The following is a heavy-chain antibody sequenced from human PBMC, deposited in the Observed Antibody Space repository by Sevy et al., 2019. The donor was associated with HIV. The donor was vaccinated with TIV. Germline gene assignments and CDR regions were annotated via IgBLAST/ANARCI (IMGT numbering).Heavy chain of an antibody. J-gene: IGHJ4*02. CDR3: AREIIAAAAYYFDY. V-gene: IGHV3-30*04. CDR1: GFTFSSYA. Sequence: GGSLRLSCAASGFTFSSYAMHWVRQAPGKGLGWVAGISYDGSNKYYADSVKGRFTISRDNSKNTLYLQMNSLRAEDTAVYYCAREIIAAAAYYFDYWGQGTLVTVSS. D-gene: IGHD6-13*01. CDR2: ISYDGSNK.